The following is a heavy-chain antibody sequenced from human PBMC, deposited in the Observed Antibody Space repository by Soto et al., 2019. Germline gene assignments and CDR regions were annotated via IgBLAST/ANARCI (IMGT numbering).Heavy chain of an antibody. Sequence: SETLSLTCAVSGGSISSGGYSWSWIRQPPGKGLEWIGYMYHSGSTYYNPPLKSRVTISVDTSKNQFSLKLSSVTAADTAVYYCARQPGYYDILTGYSTYYFDYWGQGTPVTVSS. CDR1: GGSISSGGYS. J-gene: IGHJ4*02. D-gene: IGHD3-9*01. CDR3: ARQPGYYDILTGYSTYYFDY. V-gene: IGHV4-30-2*01. CDR2: MYHSGST.